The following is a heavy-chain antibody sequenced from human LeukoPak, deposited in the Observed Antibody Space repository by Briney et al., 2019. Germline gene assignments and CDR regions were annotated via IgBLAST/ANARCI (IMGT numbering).Heavy chain of an antibody. CDR2: ISNDGGGT. CDR1: GFTFNNYG. D-gene: IGHD3-22*01. V-gene: IGHV3-23*01. J-gene: IGHJ5*02. Sequence: GGSLRLSCAASGFTFNNYGLIWVRQAPGKGLEWVAAISNDGGGTMYAGFVEGRFTISRDNSKNTLFLQMNSLRAEDTALCYCAKGSSGYFADLWGQGTLVTVSS. CDR3: AKGSSGYFADL.